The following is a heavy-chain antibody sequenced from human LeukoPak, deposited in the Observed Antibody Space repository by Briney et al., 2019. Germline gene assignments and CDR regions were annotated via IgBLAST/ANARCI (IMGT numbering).Heavy chain of an antibody. V-gene: IGHV1-18*04. CDR1: GYTFTSYG. CDR3: AREMQGGSYYTPANWFDP. Sequence: ASVKVSCKASGYTFTSYGIGWVRQAPGQGLEWMGWISAYNGNTNYAQKLQGRVTMTTDTSTSTAYMELRSLRSDDTAVYYCAREMQGGSYYTPANWFDPWGQGTLVTVSS. D-gene: IGHD3-10*01. J-gene: IGHJ5*02. CDR2: ISAYNGNT.